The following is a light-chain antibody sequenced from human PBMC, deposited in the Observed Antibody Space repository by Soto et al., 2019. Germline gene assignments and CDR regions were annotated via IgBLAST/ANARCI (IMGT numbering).Light chain of an antibody. Sequence: NFMLTQPLSVSDSPGMTVTISCTRSSGNIANNYVQWYQQRPGSAPTTLIFDDDQRPSGVPDRFSGFVDVSSNSAYLTISGLKSDDEADYFCQSYDAKSRDWVFGGGTKVTVL. CDR3: QSYDAKSRDWV. J-gene: IGLJ3*02. CDR2: DDD. V-gene: IGLV6-57*04. CDR1: SGNIANNY.